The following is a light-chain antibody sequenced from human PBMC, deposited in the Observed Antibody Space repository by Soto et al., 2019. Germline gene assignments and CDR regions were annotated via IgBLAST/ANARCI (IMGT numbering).Light chain of an antibody. CDR2: ETS. Sequence: QSALTQPASVSGSPGQSVTISCTGTSSDFGSYKFVSWYQHHPDTVPKVIIYETSKRPSGVSDRFSGSKSGNTASLTISGLQAEDEADYYCFSFTSTNTHVFGSVTKLTVL. CDR1: SSDFGSYKF. V-gene: IGLV2-23*01. J-gene: IGLJ1*01. CDR3: FSFTSTNTHV.